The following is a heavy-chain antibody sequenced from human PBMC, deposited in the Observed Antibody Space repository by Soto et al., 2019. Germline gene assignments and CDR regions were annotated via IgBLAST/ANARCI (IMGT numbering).Heavy chain of an antibody. Sequence: QVQLAESGGDVVQPGRSLRLSCVAPGFTFSLYTMHWVRQAPGKGLEWVAVVSYDGTNKYSADSVKGRFTISRDNSKNTLYLQLSSLRPDDTAVYFCARDSGWETLGYFNFWGQGTLVTVS. CDR2: VSYDGTNK. D-gene: IGHD1-26*01. J-gene: IGHJ4*02. CDR3: ARDSGWETLGYFNF. V-gene: IGHV3-30-3*01. CDR1: GFTFSLYT.